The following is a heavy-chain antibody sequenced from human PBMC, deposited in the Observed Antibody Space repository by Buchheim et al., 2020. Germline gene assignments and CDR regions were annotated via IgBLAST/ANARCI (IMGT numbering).Heavy chain of an antibody. J-gene: IGHJ5*02. CDR1: GFTFSSYA. D-gene: IGHD2-2*02. V-gene: IGHV3-23*01. CDR2: ISGSGGST. CDR3: ARARVGYCSSTSCYTNWFDP. Sequence: EVQLLESGGGLVQPGGSLRLSCAASGFTFSSYAMSWVRQAPGKGLEWVSAISGSGGSTYYADSVKGRFTISRDNSKNTLYLQMNSLRAEDTAVYYCARARVGYCSSTSCYTNWFDPWGQGTL.